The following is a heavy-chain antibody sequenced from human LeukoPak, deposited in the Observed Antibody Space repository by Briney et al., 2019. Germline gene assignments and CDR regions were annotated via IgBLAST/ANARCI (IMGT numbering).Heavy chain of an antibody. J-gene: IGHJ5*02. V-gene: IGHV3-7*01. CDR2: IKQDGSER. CDR1: GFTFSNYW. CDR3: AREISSWYRTEGRFDP. D-gene: IGHD6-13*01. Sequence: GGALRLSCAASGFTFSNYWMTWVRLAPGKGLEWVANIKQDGSERYYVDSLEGRFIISRDNAKYSLYLQMNSLRVEDTAVYYCAREISSWYRTEGRFDPWGQGTLVTVSS.